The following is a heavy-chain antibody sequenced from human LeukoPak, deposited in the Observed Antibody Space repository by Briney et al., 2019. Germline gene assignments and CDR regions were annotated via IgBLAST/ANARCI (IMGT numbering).Heavy chain of an antibody. V-gene: IGHV3-48*01. CDR1: GFIFSTYS. Sequence: GGSLRLSCEASGFIFSTYSMNRVRQAPGKGLEWVLYMKSSSTTIYYEDSVKGRFTISRDNSKNTLYLQMNSLRAEDTAVYYCAKDQYYDSSGSNFDYWGQGTLVTVSS. CDR2: MKSSSTTI. J-gene: IGHJ4*02. D-gene: IGHD3-22*01. CDR3: AKDQYYDSSGSNFDY.